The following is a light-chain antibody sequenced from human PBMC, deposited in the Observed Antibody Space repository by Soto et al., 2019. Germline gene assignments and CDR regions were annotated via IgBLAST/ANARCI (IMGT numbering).Light chain of an antibody. CDR1: SSDVGSYNY. Sequence: SVLTQPASVSGSPGQSITISCTGTSSDVGSYNYVSWYQQYPGKAPKLMIYDVSNRPSGVSDRFSGSKSGNTASLTNSGLQAEDEADYYCSSYRRGSTLEVFSTGTKLTVL. J-gene: IGLJ3*02. CDR2: DVS. V-gene: IGLV2-14*03. CDR3: SSYRRGSTLEV.